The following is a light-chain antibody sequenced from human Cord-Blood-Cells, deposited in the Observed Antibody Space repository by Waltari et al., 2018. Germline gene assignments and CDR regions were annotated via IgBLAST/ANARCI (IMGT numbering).Light chain of an antibody. CDR1: SGTIASNY. CDR3: QSYDSSNSWV. CDR2: EDN. J-gene: IGLJ3*02. V-gene: IGLV6-57*03. Sequence: NFMLTQPHSVSESQGKTVPISCTRTSGTIASNYVQSSQQRPGSAPTTVIYEDNQRPSGVPARFSSSIDSSSNSAALTISGLNTEDEADSYCQSYDSSNSWVFGGGTKLTVL.